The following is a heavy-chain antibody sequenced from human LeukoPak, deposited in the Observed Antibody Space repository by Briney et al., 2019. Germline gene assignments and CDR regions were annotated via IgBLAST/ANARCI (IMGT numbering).Heavy chain of an antibody. CDR2: SYSGGST. CDR1: GSIVSSNY. D-gene: IGHD5-24*01. CDR3: ARVRDGYNKEGAYFDY. V-gene: IGHV3-66*01. Sequence: GGSLRLSCAASGSIVSSNYMSWVRQAPGKGLEWVSVSYSGGSTYYADSVKGRFTISRDNSKNTLYLQMNSLRAEDTAVYYCARVRDGYNKEGAYFDYWGQGTLVTVSS. J-gene: IGHJ4*02.